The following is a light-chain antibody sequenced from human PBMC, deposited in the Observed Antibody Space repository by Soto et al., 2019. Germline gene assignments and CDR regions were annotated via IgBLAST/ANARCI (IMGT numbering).Light chain of an antibody. V-gene: IGKV3-20*01. CDR1: QSVNSN. Sequence: EIVMTQSPATLSLSPGERATLSCRASQSVNSNLAWYQQKAGQAPRLLIYGASSRATGIPDRFSGSGSGTDFTLTISRLEPEDFAVYYCQQFSSYPLTFGGGTKVDIK. CDR2: GAS. J-gene: IGKJ4*01. CDR3: QQFSSYPLT.